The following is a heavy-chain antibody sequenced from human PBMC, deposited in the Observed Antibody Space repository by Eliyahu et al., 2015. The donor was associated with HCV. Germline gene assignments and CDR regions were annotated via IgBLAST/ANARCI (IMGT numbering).Heavy chain of an antibody. D-gene: IGHD6-19*01. CDR3: AKENIPVALNGANFDY. Sequence: ELQLLESGGGLVQPGGSLRLXCAAXGFTFSXYAMNWVRQAPGKGLGGVSAITDSGGNTYTADSVKGRFTISRDNAKNTLYLQMTSLRAEDTAVYYCAKENIPVALNGANFDYWGQGTLVTVSS. CDR2: ITDSGGNT. V-gene: IGHV3-23*01. J-gene: IGHJ4*02. CDR1: GFTFSXYA.